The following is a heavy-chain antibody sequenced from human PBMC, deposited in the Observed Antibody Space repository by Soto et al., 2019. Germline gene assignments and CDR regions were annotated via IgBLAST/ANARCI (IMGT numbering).Heavy chain of an antibody. CDR2: IYYSGAT. V-gene: IGHV4-59*01. J-gene: IGHJ4*02. D-gene: IGHD3-16*01. CDR3: TRWGAKSLCDFDY. CDR1: GGSINNYY. Sequence: QVQLQESGPGLVKPSETLSLTCTVSGGSINNYYWGWIRQPPGKGLEWIGYIYYSGATNYNTSLKSRLTISVDTSKNQFSLTLSSVTAADTAVYYCTRWGAKSLCDFDYWGQGTLVTVSS.